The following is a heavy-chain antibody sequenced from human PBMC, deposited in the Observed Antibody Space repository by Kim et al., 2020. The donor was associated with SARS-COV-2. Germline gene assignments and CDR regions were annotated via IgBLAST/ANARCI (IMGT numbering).Heavy chain of an antibody. CDR1: GGSIRSYF. J-gene: IGHJ5*02. CDR2: MYNGGST. D-gene: IGHD1-20*01. Sequence: SETLSLTCTLSGGSIRSYFWSWIRQPAGKGLEWIGRMYNGGSTNYNPSLKSRVTMSIDTSKNQFSLKLSSVTAADTAVYYCARDTGIIGTTFPNWFDPCGQGTRVTVSS. CDR3: ARDTGIIGTTFPNWFDP. V-gene: IGHV4-4*07.